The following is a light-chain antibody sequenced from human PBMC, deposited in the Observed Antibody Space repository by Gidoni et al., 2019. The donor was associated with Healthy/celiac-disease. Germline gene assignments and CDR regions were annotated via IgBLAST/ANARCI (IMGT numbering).Light chain of an antibody. Sequence: QSALTQPPSASGSPGPSVTISCTGTSSDVGGYNYVSWYQQPPGKAPKLMIYEVSKRPSGVPDRFSGSKSGNTASRTVSGLQAEDEADYYCSSYAGSNNLVFGGGTKLTVL. CDR3: SSYAGSNNLV. CDR1: SSDVGGYNY. V-gene: IGLV2-8*01. CDR2: EVS. J-gene: IGLJ2*01.